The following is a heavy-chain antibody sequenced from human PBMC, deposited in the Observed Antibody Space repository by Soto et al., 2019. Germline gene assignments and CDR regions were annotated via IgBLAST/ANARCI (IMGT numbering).Heavy chain of an antibody. D-gene: IGHD6-19*01. CDR2: INAGNGNT. CDR3: ARYLDGVGQWLPRGAWFDP. CDR1: GYTFTSYA. V-gene: IGHV1-3*05. Sequence: QVQLVQSGAEEKKPGASVKVSCKASGYTFTSYAMHWVRQAPGQRLEWMGWINAGNGNTKYSQKFQGRVTIPRVKSASTASTELSGLRSDDTAVYYCARYLDGVGQWLPRGAWFDPWGQGTLVTVSS. J-gene: IGHJ5*02.